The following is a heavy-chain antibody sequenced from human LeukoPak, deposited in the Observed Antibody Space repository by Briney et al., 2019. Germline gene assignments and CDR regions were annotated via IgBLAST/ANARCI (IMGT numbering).Heavy chain of an antibody. CDR3: AKAPKQWLVPFDY. CDR2: ISGSGGST. J-gene: IGHJ4*02. V-gene: IGHV3-23*01. CDR1: GFTFSSYA. D-gene: IGHD6-19*01. Sequence: GGSLRLSCAASGFTFSSYAMSWVRQAPGKGLEWVSAISGSGGSTYYADSVKGRSTISRDNSKNTLYLQMNSLRAEDTAVYYCAKAPKQWLVPFDYWGQGTLVTVSS.